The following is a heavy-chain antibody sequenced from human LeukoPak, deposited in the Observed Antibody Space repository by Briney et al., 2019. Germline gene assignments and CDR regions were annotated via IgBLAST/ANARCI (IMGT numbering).Heavy chain of an antibody. J-gene: IGHJ4*02. D-gene: IGHD5-18*01. V-gene: IGHV3-7*05. CDR3: ARVVDTHFDY. CDR2: IREDGSEK. Sequence: PGGSLRLSCVASGFTFNNYWMNWVRQAPGRGLGWVANIREDGSEKNYVDSVKGRFTISRENAKNSLYLQMDNLRAEDTAVYYCARVVDTHFDYWGQGTLVTVSS. CDR1: GFTFNNYW.